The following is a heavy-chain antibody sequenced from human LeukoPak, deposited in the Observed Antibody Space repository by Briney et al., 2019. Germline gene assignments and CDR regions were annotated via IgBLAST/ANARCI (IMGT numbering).Heavy chain of an antibody. CDR1: GLTLGAFA. CDR3: ATWAFYHSLDV. J-gene: IGHJ6*02. Sequence: QTGGSLRLSCAASGLTLGAFAMHWVRQAPGKGLEWVSLIDKDGRSTYYADSVKGRFTISRDNSKNSLYLQMNSLRTEDTALYYCATWAFYHSLDVWGQGTTVTVSS. V-gene: IGHV3-43*02. D-gene: IGHD1-26*01. CDR2: IDKDGRST.